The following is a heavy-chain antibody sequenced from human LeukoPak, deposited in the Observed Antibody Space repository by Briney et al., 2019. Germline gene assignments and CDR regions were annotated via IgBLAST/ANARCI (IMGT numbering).Heavy chain of an antibody. Sequence: KHSETLSLTCTVSGVSISPYYWSWIRQPPAKGLEWIGNIYYSGGTNYNPSLKSRVTISVDTSKNQFSLKLSSVTAADTAVYYCARVTGSFMTGCVDYWGQGDLVTVSS. V-gene: IGHV4-59*01. J-gene: IGHJ4*02. CDR2: IYYSGGT. D-gene: IGHD3-9*01. CDR1: GVSISPYY. CDR3: ARVTGSFMTGCVDY.